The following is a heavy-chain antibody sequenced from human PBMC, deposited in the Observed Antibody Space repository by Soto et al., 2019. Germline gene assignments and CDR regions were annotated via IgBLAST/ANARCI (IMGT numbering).Heavy chain of an antibody. V-gene: IGHV1-69*01. D-gene: IGHD6-6*01. Sequence: QVQLVQSGAEVKEPGSSVKVSCKASGGTFTNFIMNWVRQTPGQGLEWMGGIVPMFGTATYAEKFKGRVTISADESTSTAYMELTSLRSEDTAVYYCARNVTYSSSHSQYSGRDVWGQGTTVTVS. CDR2: IVPMFGTA. CDR1: GGTFTNFI. CDR3: ARNVTYSSSHSQYSGRDV. J-gene: IGHJ6*02.